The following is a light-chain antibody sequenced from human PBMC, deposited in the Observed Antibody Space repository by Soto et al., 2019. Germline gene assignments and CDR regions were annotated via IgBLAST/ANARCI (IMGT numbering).Light chain of an antibody. V-gene: IGKV1-5*03. CDR2: KAS. J-gene: IGKJ1*01. Sequence: DIQMTQSPSTLSGSVGDRVTITCRASQTISSWLAWYQQKPGKAPKLLIYKASTLKSGVPSRFSGSGSGTELTLTISSLQTDDFATYYCQHYKSYSEAFGQGTKV. CDR1: QTISSW. CDR3: QHYKSYSEA.